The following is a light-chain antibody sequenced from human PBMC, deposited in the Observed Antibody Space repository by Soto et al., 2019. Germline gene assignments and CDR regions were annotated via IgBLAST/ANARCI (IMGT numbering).Light chain of an antibody. V-gene: IGKV1-5*03. Sequence: DIQMTQSPSTLSASLGDRVTITCRASQSISSWLAWYQQKPGKAPKLLIHKASSLESGVPSRFSGSGSATEFTLTISSLQPEDIATYYCQQYDSYPWTFGQGTKVEIK. CDR3: QQYDSYPWT. CDR1: QSISSW. CDR2: KAS. J-gene: IGKJ1*01.